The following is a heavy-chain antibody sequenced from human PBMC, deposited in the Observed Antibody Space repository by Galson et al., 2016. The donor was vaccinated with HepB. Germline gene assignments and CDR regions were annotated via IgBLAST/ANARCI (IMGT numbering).Heavy chain of an antibody. D-gene: IGHD3-16*01. CDR1: GYTFSSYY. CDR3: ARVGGRISRLSYFDF. J-gene: IGHJ4*02. CDR2: INPSVGST. V-gene: IGHV1-46*01. Sequence: SVKVSCKGSGYTFSSYYIHWVRQAPGQGLEWMGIINPSVGSTTYAQKFQGRVAMTGDTSTSTAYMELSSLRSEDTAVYYCARVGGRISRLSYFDFWGQGTLVTVSS.